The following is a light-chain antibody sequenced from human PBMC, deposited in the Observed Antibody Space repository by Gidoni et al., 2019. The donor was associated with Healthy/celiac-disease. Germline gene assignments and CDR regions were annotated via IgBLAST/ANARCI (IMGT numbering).Light chain of an antibody. V-gene: IGLV3-21*04. CDR1: NIGSKS. J-gene: IGLJ2*01. CDR2: YDS. Sequence: SSVLTQPPSVSVAPGKTDRITCGGNNIGSKSVHWYQQKPGQAPVLVIYYDSDRPSGIPERFSGSNSGNTATLTISRVEAGDEADYYCQVWDSSSDHGVFGGGTKLTVL. CDR3: QVWDSSSDHGV.